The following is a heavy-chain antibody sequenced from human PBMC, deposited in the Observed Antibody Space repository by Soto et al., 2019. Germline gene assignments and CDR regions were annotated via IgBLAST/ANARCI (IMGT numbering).Heavy chain of an antibody. CDR3: ATALGYCSSTSRQSGYYYYYMDV. J-gene: IGHJ6*03. Sequence: QVQLQESGPGLVKPSETLSLTCTVSGGSISSYYWSWIRQPPGKGLEWIGYIYYSGSTNYNPSLKSRVTISVDTSKNQFSLKLSSVTAADTTVYYCATALGYCSSTSRQSGYYYYYMDVWGKGTTVTVSS. CDR1: GGSISSYY. D-gene: IGHD2-2*01. V-gene: IGHV4-59*08. CDR2: IYYSGST.